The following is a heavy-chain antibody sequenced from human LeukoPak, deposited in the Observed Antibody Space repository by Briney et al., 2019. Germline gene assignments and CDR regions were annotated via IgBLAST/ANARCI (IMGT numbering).Heavy chain of an antibody. J-gene: IGHJ5*02. Sequence: SETLSLTCTVSGGSISTSSYYWVWIRQPPGKGLEWIGNIFYTGSTYYNPSLKSRVTISKDTSKNQFSLTLSSVTAADTAVYYCARRSRFSKWSEGWWFDPWGQGILVTVSS. V-gene: IGHV4-39*01. CDR1: GGSISTSSYY. CDR3: ARRSRFSKWSEGWWFDP. CDR2: IFYTGST. D-gene: IGHD3-3*01.